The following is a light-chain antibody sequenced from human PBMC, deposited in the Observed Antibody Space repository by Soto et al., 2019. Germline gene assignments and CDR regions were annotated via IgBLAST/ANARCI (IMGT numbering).Light chain of an antibody. CDR1: SSDVGAYKY. J-gene: IGLJ3*02. CDR2: EVT. CDR3: TSYVGNDIWV. V-gene: IGLV2-8*01. Sequence: QSALTQPPSASGSPGQSVTISCTGTSSDVGAYKYVSWYQKYPGKAPKLMIYEVTNRPSGVPDRFSGSKSGNTASLTVSGLQAEDEADYYCTSYVGNDIWVFGGGTKLTVL.